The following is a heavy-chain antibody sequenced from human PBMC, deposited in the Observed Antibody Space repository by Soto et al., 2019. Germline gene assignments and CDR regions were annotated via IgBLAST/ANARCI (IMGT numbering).Heavy chain of an antibody. V-gene: IGHV1-69*02. CDR2: IIPILGIA. Sequence: QVQLVQSGAEVKKPGSSVKVSCKASGGTFSSYTISWVRQAPGQGLEWMGRIIPILGIANYAQKFQGRVMITADKSTSTAYMELSSLRSEDTAVYYCARGGGYCSGGSCPYYYYYYMDVWGKGTTVTVSS. J-gene: IGHJ6*03. CDR1: GGTFSSYT. CDR3: ARGGGYCSGGSCPYYYYYYMDV. D-gene: IGHD2-15*01.